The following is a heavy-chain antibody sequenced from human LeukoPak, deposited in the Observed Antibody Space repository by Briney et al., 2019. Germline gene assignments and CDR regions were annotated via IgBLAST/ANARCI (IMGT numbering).Heavy chain of an antibody. CDR1: GGSISSSSYY. J-gene: IGHJ4*02. V-gene: IGHV4-39*07. CDR3: ARGENGPRPFDY. CDR2: IYYSGST. Sequence: SETLSLTCTVSGGSISSSSYYWGWIRQPPGKGLEWIGSIYYSGSTYYNPSLKSRVTISVDTSKDQFSLKLSSVTAADTAVYYCARGENGPRPFDYWGQGTLVTVSS. D-gene: IGHD2-8*01.